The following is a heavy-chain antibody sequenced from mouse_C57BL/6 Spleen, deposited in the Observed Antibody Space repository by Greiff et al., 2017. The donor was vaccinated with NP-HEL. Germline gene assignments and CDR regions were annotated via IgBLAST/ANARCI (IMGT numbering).Heavy chain of an antibody. Sequence: VQLQQSGPELVKPGASVKIPCKASGYTFTDYNMDWVKQSHGKSLEWIGDINPNNGGTIYNQQFKGKATLTVDKSSSAAYMDLRSLTSEDTAVYYCARDYYYGSSSLAYWGQGTLVTVSA. V-gene: IGHV1-18*01. D-gene: IGHD1-1*01. CDR1: GYTFTDYN. CDR3: ARDYYYGSSSLAY. CDR2: INPNNGGT. J-gene: IGHJ3*01.